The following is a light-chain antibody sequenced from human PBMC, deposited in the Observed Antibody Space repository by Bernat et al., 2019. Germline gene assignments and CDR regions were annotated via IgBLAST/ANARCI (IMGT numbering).Light chain of an antibody. CDR2: EVT. CDR3: SSYASSTTVL. V-gene: IGLV2-23*02. J-gene: IGLJ2*01. Sequence: QSALTQPASVSGSPGQSITISCTGTSSDVGTYNLVSWYQQYPGKAPKLIIYEVTKGPSGVSNRFSGSKSGNTASLTIYGLQAEDEADYYCSSYASSTTVLFGGGTKLTVL. CDR1: SSDVGTYNL.